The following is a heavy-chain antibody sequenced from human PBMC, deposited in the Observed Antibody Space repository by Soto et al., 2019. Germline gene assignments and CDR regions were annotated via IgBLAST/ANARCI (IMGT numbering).Heavy chain of an antibody. CDR3: ARELGYCSSTSCYSPPYGMDV. Sequence: ESLKISCKGSGYSFTSYWISWVRQMPGKGLEWMGRIDPSDSYTNYSPSFQGHVTISADKSISTAYLQWSSLKASDTAMYYCARELGYCSSTSCYSPPYGMDVWGQGTTVTVSS. J-gene: IGHJ6*02. CDR1: GYSFTSYW. V-gene: IGHV5-10-1*01. CDR2: IDPSDSYT. D-gene: IGHD2-2*02.